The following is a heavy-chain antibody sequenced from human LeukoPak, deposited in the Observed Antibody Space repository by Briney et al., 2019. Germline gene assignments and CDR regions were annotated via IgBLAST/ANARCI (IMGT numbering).Heavy chain of an antibody. Sequence: SVKVSCKASGGTFSSYAISWVRQAPGQGLEWMGRIIPILGIANYAQKLQGRVTMTTDTSTSTAYMELRSLRSDDTAVYYCARDLERWGYYYGMDVWGQGTTVTVSS. D-gene: IGHD3-16*01. V-gene: IGHV1-69*04. CDR3: ARDLERWGYYYGMDV. CDR2: IIPILGIA. J-gene: IGHJ6*02. CDR1: GGTFSSYA.